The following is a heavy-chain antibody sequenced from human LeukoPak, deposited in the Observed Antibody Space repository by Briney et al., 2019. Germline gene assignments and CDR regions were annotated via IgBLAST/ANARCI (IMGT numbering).Heavy chain of an antibody. J-gene: IGHJ4*02. CDR3: ARAQSQYSSSWYGVWYY. CDR2: IIPIFGTA. Sequence: GASVKVSCKASGYTFSSYDINWVRQAPGQGLEWMGGIIPIFGTANYAQKFQGRVTITTDESTSTAYMELSSLRSEDTAVYYCARAQSQYSSSWYGVWYYWGQGTLVTVSS. D-gene: IGHD6-13*01. CDR1: GYTFSSYD. V-gene: IGHV1-69*05.